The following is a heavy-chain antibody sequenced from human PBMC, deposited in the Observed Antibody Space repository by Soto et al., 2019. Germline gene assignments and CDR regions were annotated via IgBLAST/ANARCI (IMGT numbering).Heavy chain of an antibody. CDR3: ARGNYYGSGSYYNSYYYYGMDV. CDR2: IIPIFGTA. D-gene: IGHD3-10*01. Sequence: GASVKVSCKASGGTFSSYAISWVRQAPGQGLEWMGGIIPIFGTANYAQKFQGRVTITADESTSTAYMELSSLRSEDTAVYYCARGNYYGSGSYYNSYYYYGMDVWSQGTTVTVSS. J-gene: IGHJ6*02. CDR1: GGTFSSYA. V-gene: IGHV1-69*13.